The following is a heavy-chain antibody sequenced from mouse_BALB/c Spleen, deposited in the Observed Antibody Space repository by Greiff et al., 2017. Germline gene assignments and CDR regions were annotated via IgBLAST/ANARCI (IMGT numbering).Heavy chain of an antibody. D-gene: IGHD2-3*01. CDR3: ARLSDGSTWFAY. CDR1: GFTFSSYA. V-gene: IGHV5-9-3*01. CDR2: ISSGGSYT. Sequence: EVQLVESGGGLVKPGGSLKLSCAASGFTFSSYAMSWVRQTPEKRLEWVATISSGGSYTYYPDSVKGRFTISRDNAKNTLYLQMSSLRSEDTAMYYCARLSDGSTWFAYWGQGTLVTVSA. J-gene: IGHJ3*01.